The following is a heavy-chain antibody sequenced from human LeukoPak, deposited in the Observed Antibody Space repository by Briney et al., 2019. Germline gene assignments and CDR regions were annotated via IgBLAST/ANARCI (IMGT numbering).Heavy chain of an antibody. CDR2: ISGSGGST. D-gene: IGHD1-1*01. J-gene: IGHJ4*02. CDR1: GFTCSSYA. V-gene: IGHV3-23*01. Sequence: GGSLILSCAASGFTCSSYAMSWVRQAPGKGLEWVSAISGSGGSTYYTDSVKGRFTISRDNSKNTLYLQMNSLRAEDTAVYYCAKSRERRSVYWGQGTLVTVSS. CDR3: AKSRERRSVY.